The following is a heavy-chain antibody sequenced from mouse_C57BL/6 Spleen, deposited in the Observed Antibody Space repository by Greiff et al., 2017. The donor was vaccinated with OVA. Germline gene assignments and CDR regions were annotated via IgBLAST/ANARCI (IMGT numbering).Heavy chain of an antibody. CDR1: GFTFSSYT. CDR3: ARHGDVGFAY. V-gene: IGHV5-9*01. CDR2: ISGGGGNT. Sequence: EVQRVESGGGLVKPGGSLKLSCAASGFTFSSYTMSWVRQTPEKRLEWVATISGGGGNTYYPDSVKGRFTISRDNAKNTLYLQMSSLRSEDTALYYCARHGDVGFAYWGQGTLVTVSA. J-gene: IGHJ3*01.